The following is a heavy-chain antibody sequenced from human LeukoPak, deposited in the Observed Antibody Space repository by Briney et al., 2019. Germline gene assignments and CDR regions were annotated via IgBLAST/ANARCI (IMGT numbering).Heavy chain of an antibody. CDR1: GGSISSSSYY. Sequence: SETLSLTCTVSGGSISSSSYYWGWIRQPPGKGLEWIGSIYYSGSTYYNPSLKSRVTISVDTSKNQFSLKLSSVTAADTAVYYCARLPILYATYYFDYWGQGTLVTVSS. V-gene: IGHV4-39*01. D-gene: IGHD2-8*01. CDR2: IYYSGST. CDR3: ARLPILYATYYFDY. J-gene: IGHJ4*02.